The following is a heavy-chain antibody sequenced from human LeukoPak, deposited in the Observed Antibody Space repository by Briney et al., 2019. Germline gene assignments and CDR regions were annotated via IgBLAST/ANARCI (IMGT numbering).Heavy chain of an antibody. V-gene: IGHV4-38-2*02. CDR3: ARGYFSSWYINWFDP. Sequence: SETLSLTCTVSGYSISSGYYWGWIRQPPGKGLEWIGTIYHSGSTYYNPSLKSRVTISVDTSKNQSSLKLSSVTAADTAVYYCARGYFSSWYINWFDPWGQGTLVTVSS. D-gene: IGHD6-13*01. CDR1: GYSISSGYY. CDR2: IYHSGST. J-gene: IGHJ5*02.